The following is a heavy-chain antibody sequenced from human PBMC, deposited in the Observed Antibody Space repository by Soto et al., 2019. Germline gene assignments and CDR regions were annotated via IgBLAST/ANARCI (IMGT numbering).Heavy chain of an antibody. CDR2: INPNSGGT. Sequence: GASVKVSCKASGYTFTGYYMHWVRQAPGQGLEWMGWINPNSGGTNYAQKFQGRVTMTRDTSISTAYMELSRLRSDDTAVYYCARGWSIAAAGTGANWFDPWGQGTLVTVS. V-gene: IGHV1-2*02. D-gene: IGHD6-13*01. J-gene: IGHJ5*02. CDR1: GYTFTGYY. CDR3: ARGWSIAAAGTGANWFDP.